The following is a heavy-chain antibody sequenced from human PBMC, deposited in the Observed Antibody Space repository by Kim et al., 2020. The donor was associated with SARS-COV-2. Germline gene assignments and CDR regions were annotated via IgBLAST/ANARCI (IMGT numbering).Heavy chain of an antibody. Sequence: GGSLRLSCAASGFTFSSYSMNWVRQAPGKGLEWVSSISSSSSYIYYADSVKGRFTISRDNAKNSLYLQMNSLRAEDTAVYYCARDGSSWYMENYYYYYGMDVWGQGTTVTVSS. CDR1: GFTFSSYS. CDR2: ISSSSSYI. CDR3: ARDGSSWYMENYYYYYGMDV. J-gene: IGHJ6*02. D-gene: IGHD6-13*01. V-gene: IGHV3-21*01.